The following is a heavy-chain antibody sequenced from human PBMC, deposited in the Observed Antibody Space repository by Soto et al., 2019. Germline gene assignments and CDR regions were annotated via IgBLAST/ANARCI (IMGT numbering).Heavy chain of an antibody. V-gene: IGHV1-46*01. D-gene: IGHD6-13*01. CDR3: ARDNEGIAAPGGLQH. Sequence: GASVKVSCKASWYTFTRYHMNWGRQAPGQGLEWIGIINPSGGSISDAQKFQGRVTMTRDTSTSTVYMELSSLRSEDTAVYYCARDNEGIAAPGGLQHWGQGTLVTVAS. J-gene: IGHJ1*01. CDR1: WYTFTRYH. CDR2: INPSGGSI.